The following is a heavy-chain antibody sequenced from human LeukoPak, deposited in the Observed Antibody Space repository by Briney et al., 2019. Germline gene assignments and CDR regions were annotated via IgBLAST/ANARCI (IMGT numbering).Heavy chain of an antibody. Sequence: ASVKVSCKASGYTFTSYDINWVRQATGQGLEWMGWMNPNSGNTGYAQKFQGRVTMTRNTSISKAYMELSSLRSEDTAVYYCARGIVGATGFDYWGQGTLVTVSS. CDR1: GYTFTSYD. V-gene: IGHV1-8*01. D-gene: IGHD1-26*01. CDR2: MNPNSGNT. CDR3: ARGIVGATGFDY. J-gene: IGHJ4*02.